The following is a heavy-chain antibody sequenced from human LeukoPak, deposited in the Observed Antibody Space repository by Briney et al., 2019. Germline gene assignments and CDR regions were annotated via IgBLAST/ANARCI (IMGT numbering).Heavy chain of an antibody. V-gene: IGHV3-7*01. Sequence: PGGSLRLSCAASGSTFSSEWMNWVRQAPGKELEWVAIIKGDGSEEYYVDSVKGRFTISRDNTKNSLYLQMNRLRVEDTALYYCVKGNGFLLGFWGQGTQVTVSS. CDR2: IKGDGSEE. CDR1: GSTFSSEW. CDR3: VKGNGFLLGF. D-gene: IGHD1-1*01. J-gene: IGHJ4*02.